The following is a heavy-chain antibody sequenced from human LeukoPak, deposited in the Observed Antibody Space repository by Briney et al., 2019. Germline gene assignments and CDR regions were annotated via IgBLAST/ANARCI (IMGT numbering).Heavy chain of an antibody. CDR1: GFTFSSYA. D-gene: IGHD6-6*01. CDR3: AKGAARRVNYYYMDV. Sequence: GGSLRLSCAASGFTFSSYAMSWVRQAPGKGLEWVSAISGSGGSTYYADSVKGRFTISRDNSKNTLYLQMNSLRAEDTAVYHCAKGAARRVNYYYMDVWGKGTTVTVSS. J-gene: IGHJ6*03. CDR2: ISGSGGST. V-gene: IGHV3-23*01.